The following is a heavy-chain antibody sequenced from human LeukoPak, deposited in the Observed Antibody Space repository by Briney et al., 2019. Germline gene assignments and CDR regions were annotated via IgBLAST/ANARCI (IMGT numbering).Heavy chain of an antibody. CDR2: LSCYNGDT. J-gene: IGHJ5*01. V-gene: IGHV1-18*01. CDR1: GYTFHIHG. D-gene: IGHD3-3*01. Sequence: ASVQVSCQASGYTFHIHGIRWVREAPGQGPEWMGWLSCYNGDTHYAQNYQGRLTMTTDTSTSTAYMELRSLRSDDTAVYYCARDPSNTSGHNAWFDYWGQGTLVTVSS. CDR3: ARDPSNTSGHNAWFDY.